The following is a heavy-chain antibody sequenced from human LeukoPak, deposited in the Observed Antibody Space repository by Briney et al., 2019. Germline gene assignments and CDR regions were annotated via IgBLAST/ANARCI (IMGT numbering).Heavy chain of an antibody. CDR3: AAQSSSWYYYGMDV. Sequence: GGSLRLSCAASGFTFSNYWMSWVRQAPGKGLEWVANIKQDGSEKYYVDSVKGRFTISRDNSKNTLYVQMNSLRAEDTAVYYCAAQSSSWYYYGMDVWGQGTTVTVSS. CDR1: GFTFSNYW. CDR2: IKQDGSEK. J-gene: IGHJ6*02. D-gene: IGHD6-13*01. V-gene: IGHV3-7*01.